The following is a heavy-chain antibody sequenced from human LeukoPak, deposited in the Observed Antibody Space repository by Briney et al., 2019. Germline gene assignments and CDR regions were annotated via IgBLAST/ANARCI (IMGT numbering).Heavy chain of an antibody. V-gene: IGHV3-48*03. CDR2: ISSSGSTI. J-gene: IGHJ6*03. CDR1: GFTFSSYE. D-gene: IGHD3-9*01. CDR3: ARGGFDWLLFNYYYYMDV. Sequence: GGSLRLSCAASGFTFSSYEMNWVRQAPGKGLEWVSYISSSGSTIHYADSVKGRFTISRDNAKNSLYLQMNSLRAEDTAVYYCARGGFDWLLFNYYYYMDVWGKGTTVTISS.